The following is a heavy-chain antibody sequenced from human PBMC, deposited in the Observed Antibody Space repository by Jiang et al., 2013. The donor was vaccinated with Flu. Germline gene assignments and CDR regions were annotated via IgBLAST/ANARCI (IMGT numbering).Heavy chain of an antibody. CDR1: GYTFTGYY. D-gene: IGHD4-23*01. CDR2: INPNSGGT. V-gene: IGHV1-2*04. J-gene: IGHJ3*02. Sequence: QLVESGAEVKKPGASVKVSCKASGYTFTGYYMHWVRQAPGQGLEWMGWINPNSGGTNYAQKFQGWVTMTRDTSISTAYMELSRLRSDDTAVYYCASSHYGGNSAAFDIWGQGTMVTVSS. CDR3: ASSHYGGNSAAFDI.